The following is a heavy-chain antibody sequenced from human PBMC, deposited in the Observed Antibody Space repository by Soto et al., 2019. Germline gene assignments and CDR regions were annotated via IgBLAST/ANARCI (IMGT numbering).Heavy chain of an antibody. J-gene: IGHJ6*02. Sequence: GGSLRLSCAASGFTFSSYAMSLVRQAPGKGLEWVSAISGSGGGTYYADSVKGRFTISRDNSKNTLYLQMNSLRAEDTAVYYCATYQLGILYYYYYGMEVWGQGTTVTVSS. CDR1: GFTFSSYA. CDR2: ISGSGGGT. CDR3: ATYQLGILYYYYYGMEV. D-gene: IGHD2-2*01. V-gene: IGHV3-23*01.